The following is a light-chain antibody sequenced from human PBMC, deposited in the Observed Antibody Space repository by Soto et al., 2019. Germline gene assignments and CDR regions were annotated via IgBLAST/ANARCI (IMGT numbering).Light chain of an antibody. CDR1: TSNIGTNT. V-gene: IGLV1-44*01. J-gene: IGLJ2*01. Sequence: QSVLTQPPSASGTPGQRVTVSCPGSTSNIGTNTVNWYQQLPGTAPKLLIYNNNQRPSGVPGRFSGSKSGTSASLAISGHQSEDEDDYYCAAWDDRLNGLVVFGGGTKVTVL. CDR3: AAWDDRLNGLVV. CDR2: NNN.